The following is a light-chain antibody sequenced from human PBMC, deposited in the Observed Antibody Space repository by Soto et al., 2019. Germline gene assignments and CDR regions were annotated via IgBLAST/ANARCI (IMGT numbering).Light chain of an antibody. J-gene: IGKJ1*01. V-gene: IGKV1-39*01. CDR3: QQSYSTPWT. Sequence: DIQMTQSPSSLSASLGDRVTITCRASQTISSYLNWYHQKPGKAPKLLIYAAFSLQSGLPSRFSGSGSGTDFTLTISSLQPEDFATYYCQQSYSTPWTFGQGTKVEIK. CDR2: AAF. CDR1: QTISSY.